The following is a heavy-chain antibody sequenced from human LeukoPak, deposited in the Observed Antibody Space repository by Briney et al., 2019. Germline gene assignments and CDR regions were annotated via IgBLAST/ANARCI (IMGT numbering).Heavy chain of an antibody. V-gene: IGHV3-23*01. Sequence: PGGSLRLSCAASGFTFSSYAMSWVRQAPGKGLEWVSAISGSGGSTYYADSVKGRFTISRDNSKNTLYLQMNSLRAEDTAIYYCAKGSDSSGLYPFDYWGQGTLVTVSS. CDR3: AKGSDSSGLYPFDY. CDR2: ISGSGGST. D-gene: IGHD3-22*01. CDR1: GFTFSSYA. J-gene: IGHJ4*02.